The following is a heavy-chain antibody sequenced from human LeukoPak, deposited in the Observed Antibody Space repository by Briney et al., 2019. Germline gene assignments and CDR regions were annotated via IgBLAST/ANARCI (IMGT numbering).Heavy chain of an antibody. CDR2: IVVGSGNT. D-gene: IGHD6-6*01. V-gene: IGHV1-58*01. J-gene: IGHJ5*02. CDR3: AARRAPAGYIAARPGGWFDP. CDR1: GFTFTSSA. Sequence: ASVKVSCKASGFTFTSSAVQWVRQARGQRLEWIGWIVVGSGNTNYAQKFQERVTITRDMSTSTAYMELSSLRSEDTAVYYCAARRAPAGYIAARPGGWFDPWGQGTLVTVSS.